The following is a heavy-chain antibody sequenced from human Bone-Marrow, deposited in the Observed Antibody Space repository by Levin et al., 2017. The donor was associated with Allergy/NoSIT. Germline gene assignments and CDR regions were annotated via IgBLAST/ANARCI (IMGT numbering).Heavy chain of an antibody. V-gene: IGHV4-59*01. Sequence: PSETLSLTCTVSGGSISSYYWSWIRQPPGKGLEWIGYIYYSGSTNYNPSLKSRVTISVDTSKNQFSLKLSSVTAADTAVYYCARGLQKANYYDFWSGYYYFDYWGQGTLVTVSS. CDR3: ARGLQKANYYDFWSGYYYFDY. D-gene: IGHD3-3*01. J-gene: IGHJ4*02. CDR2: IYYSGST. CDR1: GGSISSYY.